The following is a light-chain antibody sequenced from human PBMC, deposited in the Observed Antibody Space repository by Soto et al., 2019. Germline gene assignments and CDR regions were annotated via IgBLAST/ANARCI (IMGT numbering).Light chain of an antibody. CDR2: DAS. V-gene: IGKV3-11*01. J-gene: IGKJ3*01. CDR1: QGVGSY. CDR3: QQRHSWPPIFT. Sequence: EIVLTQSPATLSLSPGERATLSCRASQGVGSYLAWYQQKPGQAPRLLIYDASNRATGIPARFSGSGSGTDFTLTISSLEPEDFAVYYCQQRHSWPPIFTFGPGTKLDIK.